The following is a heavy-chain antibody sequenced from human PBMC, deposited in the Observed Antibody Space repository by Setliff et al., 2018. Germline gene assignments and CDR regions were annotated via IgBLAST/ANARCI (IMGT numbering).Heavy chain of an antibody. CDR3: ARDPHFDS. J-gene: IGHJ4*02. CDR2: ISSSSSTI. V-gene: IGHV3-11*04. Sequence: AGGSLRLSCAASGFTFSDHYMSWIRQAPGKGLEWVSYISSSSSTIYYADSVKGRFTISRDNAKNSLYLQMNSLRAEDTAVYYCARDPHFDSWGQGTLVTVSS. CDR1: GFTFSDHY.